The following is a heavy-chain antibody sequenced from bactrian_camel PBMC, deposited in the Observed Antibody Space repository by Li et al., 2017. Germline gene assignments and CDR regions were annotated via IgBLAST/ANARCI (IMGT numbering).Heavy chain of an antibody. V-gene: IGHV3S55*01. CDR3: GSPALGRTWMC. CDR2: LSSDGMT. D-gene: IGHD1*01. J-gene: IGHJ4*01. CDR1: GFTLEDSD. Sequence: HVQLVESGGGSVQAGGSLKLSCTASGFTLEDSDRGWFRQTPGRACELVASLSSDGMTYYLDSVKGRFAVSEDNAKNILYLQMDNIAPEDTAVYYCGSPALGRTWMCGGQGTQVTVS.